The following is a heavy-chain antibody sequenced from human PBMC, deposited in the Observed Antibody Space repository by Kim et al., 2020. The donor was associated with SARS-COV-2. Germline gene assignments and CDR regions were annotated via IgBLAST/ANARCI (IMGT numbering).Heavy chain of an antibody. J-gene: IGHJ6*02. CDR2: ISYDGSNK. V-gene: IGHV3-30*18. Sequence: GGSLRLSCAASGFTFSSYGMHWVRQAPGKGLEWVAVISYDGSNKYYADSAPGRFTISRDNSKTTLYLQMNSLSAEDTAVYYCAKDRTDMVMGVIILTGMGVWGQGTTVTVSS. CDR1: GFTFSSYG. D-gene: IGHD3-10*01. CDR3: AKDRTDMVMGVIILTGMGV.